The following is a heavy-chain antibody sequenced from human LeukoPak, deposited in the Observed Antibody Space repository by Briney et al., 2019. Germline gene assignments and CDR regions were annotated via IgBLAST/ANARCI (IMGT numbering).Heavy chain of an antibody. CDR3: ERGTPNYYDSSGYSY. J-gene: IGHJ4*02. CDR1: GFSPSSFW. D-gene: IGHD3-22*01. V-gene: IGHV3-74*01. CDR2: IISEGSRT. Sequence: AQSLRPSRALAGFSPSSFWTEWVRQLPEKGLGWVSRIISEGSRTSYADSVKGRSSISRDTAKNTLYRQMNSLRAEDTAVYYCERGTPNYYDSSGYSYWGQGTLVTVSS.